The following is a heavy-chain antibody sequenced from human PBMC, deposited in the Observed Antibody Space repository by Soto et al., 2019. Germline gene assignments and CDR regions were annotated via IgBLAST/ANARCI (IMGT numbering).Heavy chain of an antibody. CDR1: GYTFSDYY. CDR3: ASGPYYGPAYGIDF. D-gene: IGHD3-10*01. J-gene: IGHJ6*02. CDR2: ISPRTGSA. Sequence: ASVKVSCKASGYTFSDYYIHWVRQAPGQGLEWMGWISPRTGSANFAQRFQGRVSMTRDTTITTAYMELRRLKSDDTAVYYCASGPYYGPAYGIDFWGPGTTVTVSS. V-gene: IGHV1-2*02.